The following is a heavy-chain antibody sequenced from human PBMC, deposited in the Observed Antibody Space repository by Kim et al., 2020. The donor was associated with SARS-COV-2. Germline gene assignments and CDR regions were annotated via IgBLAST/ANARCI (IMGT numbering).Heavy chain of an antibody. CDR1: GGSFSDYY. V-gene: IGHV4-34*01. J-gene: IGHJ6*03. D-gene: IGHD2-2*01. CDR3: AREHIVPVPAAKNYYMDV. Sequence: SETLSLTCAVYGGSFSDYYWIYIRQPPGKGLEWIGEINHSGSTNYNPSLKSRVTISVDPSKNQFSLKLSSVTAADTAVYYCAREHIVPVPAAKNYYMDVWGKGTTVTVSS. CDR2: INHSGST.